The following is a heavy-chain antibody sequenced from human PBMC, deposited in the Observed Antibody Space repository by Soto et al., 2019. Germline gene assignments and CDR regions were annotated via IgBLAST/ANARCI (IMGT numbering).Heavy chain of an antibody. D-gene: IGHD4-17*01. CDR2: IYYSGST. CDR3: ARADYGDGIWFDP. V-gene: IGHV4-39*01. CDR1: GGSTSSSSYY. J-gene: IGHJ5*02. Sequence: SETLSLTCTVSGGSTSSSSYYWGWIRQPPGKGLEWIGSIYYSGSTYYNPSLKSRVTISVDTSKNQFSLKMSSVTAADTAVYYCARADYGDGIWFDPWGQGTLVTVSS.